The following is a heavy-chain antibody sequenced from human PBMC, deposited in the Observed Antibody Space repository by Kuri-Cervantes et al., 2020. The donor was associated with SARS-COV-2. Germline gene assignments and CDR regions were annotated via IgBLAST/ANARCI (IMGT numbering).Heavy chain of an antibody. J-gene: IGHJ4*02. CDR3: ARGLSRKPFDY. CDR1: GFTFSSYS. Sequence: GGSLRLSCADSGFTFSSYSMNWVRQAPGKGLEWVSYISSSSSYIYYADSLKGQFTISRDNAKNSLYLQMNSLRAEDTAVYYCARGLSRKPFDYWGQGTLVTVSS. V-gene: IGHV3-21*01. CDR2: ISSSSSYI.